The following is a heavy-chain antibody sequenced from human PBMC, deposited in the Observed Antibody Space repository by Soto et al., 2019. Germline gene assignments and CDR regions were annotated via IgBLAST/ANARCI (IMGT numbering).Heavy chain of an antibody. CDR3: ARDKGYDILTGYSPFYYYMDV. CDR2: INTGYGNT. CDR1: GYTFITYA. Sequence: ASVKVSCKASGYTFITYAMHWVRHAPGQRLEWMGWINTGYGNTKYAQKFQGRATITRDTSASTAYMELSSLRSEDTAVYYCARDKGYDILTGYSPFYYYMDVWGKGTTVTVSS. D-gene: IGHD3-9*01. J-gene: IGHJ6*03. V-gene: IGHV1-3*04.